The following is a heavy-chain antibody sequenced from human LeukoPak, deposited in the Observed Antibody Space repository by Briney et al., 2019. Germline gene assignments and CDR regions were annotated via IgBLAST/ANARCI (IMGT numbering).Heavy chain of an antibody. CDR2: IYYSGST. J-gene: IGHJ4*02. CDR1: GGSISSYY. Sequence: PSETLSLTCTVSGGSISSYYWSWIRQPPGKGLDWIGYIYYSGSTNYNPSLKSRVTISVDTSKNQFSLKLSSVTAADTAVYYCARGRSGLDYWGQGTLVTVSS. CDR3: ARGRSGLDY. V-gene: IGHV4-59*01. D-gene: IGHD2-15*01.